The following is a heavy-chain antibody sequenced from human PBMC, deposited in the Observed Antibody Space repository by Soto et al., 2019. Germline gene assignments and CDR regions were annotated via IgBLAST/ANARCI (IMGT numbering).Heavy chain of an antibody. D-gene: IGHD3-3*01. CDR3: AKQITISGYGDYYYYGMDA. CDR1: GFTFKNYG. CDR2: ISHDGGTK. J-gene: IGHJ6*02. V-gene: IGHV3-30*18. Sequence: VHLVESGGGVVQPGRSLRLSCAASGFTFKNYGMHWVRQAPGKGLEWVAVISHDGGTKHYADSVKGRFTIFRDDSKNTVSLQMTSLRPDDTAVYYWAKQITISGYGDYYYYGMDAWGQGTTVIVSS.